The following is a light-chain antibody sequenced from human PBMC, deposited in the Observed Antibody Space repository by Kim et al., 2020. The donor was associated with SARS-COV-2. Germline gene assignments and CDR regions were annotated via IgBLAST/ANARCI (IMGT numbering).Light chain of an antibody. CDR2: YDS. Sequence: VAPGNTARSTCGGNNIGSKSVPWYQQKPGQAPVLVIYYDSDRPSGIPERFSGSNSGNTATLTISRVEAGDEADYYCQVWDSSSVVFGGGTKLTVL. J-gene: IGLJ2*01. CDR1: NIGSKS. CDR3: QVWDSSSVV. V-gene: IGLV3-21*04.